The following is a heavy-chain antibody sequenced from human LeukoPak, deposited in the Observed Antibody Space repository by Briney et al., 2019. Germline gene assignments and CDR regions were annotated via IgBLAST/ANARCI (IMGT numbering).Heavy chain of an antibody. V-gene: IGHV3-23*01. Sequence: PGGSLRLSCAASGFTFSSYWMSWVRQAPGKGLEWVSAINGDNTYYADFVKGQFTISRDNSKSTLYLQLNSLRVEDTALYYCAREIHGSGTIYLDYWGQGSLVTVSS. D-gene: IGHD3-10*01. CDR3: AREIHGSGTIYLDY. CDR2: INGDNT. J-gene: IGHJ4*02. CDR1: GFTFSSYW.